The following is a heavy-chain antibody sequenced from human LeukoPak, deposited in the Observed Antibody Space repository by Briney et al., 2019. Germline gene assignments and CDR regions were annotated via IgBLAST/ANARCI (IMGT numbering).Heavy chain of an antibody. CDR1: GFSFSSYA. J-gene: IGHJ4*02. Sequence: GGSLRLSCAASGFSFSSYAMHWDRQAPGKGLEWVAVISYDGSNKYYADSVKGRFTISRDNSKNTLYLQMNSLRAEDTAVYYCARDGDIVVVGYYFDYWGQGTLVTVSS. CDR3: ARDGDIVVVGYYFDY. V-gene: IGHV3-30-3*01. D-gene: IGHD2-15*01. CDR2: ISYDGSNK.